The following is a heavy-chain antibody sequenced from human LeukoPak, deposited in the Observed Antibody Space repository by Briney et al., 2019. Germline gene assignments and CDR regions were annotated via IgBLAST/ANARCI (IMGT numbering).Heavy chain of an antibody. CDR3: ARQRDSSNWEDY. Sequence: SETLSLTCTVSGGSISSSSYYWGWIRQPPGKGLEWIGSIYYSGSTYYNPSLKSRVTISVDTSKNQFSLKLSSVTAADTAVYYCARQRDSSNWEDYWGQGTLVTVSS. CDR1: GGSISSSSYY. CDR2: IYYSGST. J-gene: IGHJ4*02. D-gene: IGHD6-13*01. V-gene: IGHV4-39*01.